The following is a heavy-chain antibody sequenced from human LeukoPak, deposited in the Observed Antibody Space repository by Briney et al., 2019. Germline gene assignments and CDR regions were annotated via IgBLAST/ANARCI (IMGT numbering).Heavy chain of an antibody. V-gene: IGHV3-20*04. J-gene: IGHJ3*02. Sequence: GGSLRLSCAASGFTFDDYGMSWVRQAPGKGLEWVSGIKWNGDSTGYADSVKGRFTISRDNAKNSLYLQMNSLRAEDTAVYYCARGFEYSSSYPEAFDIWGQGTMVTVSS. CDR2: IKWNGDST. D-gene: IGHD6-6*01. CDR3: ARGFEYSSSYPEAFDI. CDR1: GFTFDDYG.